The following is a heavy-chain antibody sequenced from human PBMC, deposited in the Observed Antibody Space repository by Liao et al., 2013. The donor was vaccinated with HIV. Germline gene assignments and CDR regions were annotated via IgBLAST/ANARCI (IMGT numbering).Heavy chain of an antibody. CDR3: AREGFWSGYSSYYYYYYYMDV. J-gene: IGHJ6*03. D-gene: IGHD3-3*01. CDR1: GGSISSYY. V-gene: IGHV4-59*12. CDR2: IYYSGST. Sequence: QIQLQESGPGLVKPSETLSLTCTVSGGSISSYYWSWIRQPPGKGLEWIGYIYYSGSTNYNPSLKSRVTISVDTSKNQFSLKLSSVTAADTAVYYCAREGFWSGYSSYYYYYYYMDVWGKGTTVTVSS.